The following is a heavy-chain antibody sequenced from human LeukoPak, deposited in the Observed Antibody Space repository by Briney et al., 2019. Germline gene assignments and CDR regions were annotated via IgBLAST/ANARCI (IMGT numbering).Heavy chain of an antibody. CDR3: ARARVPEYYFDY. J-gene: IGHJ4*02. CDR1: GGSISSSNW. CDR2: VYHSGST. V-gene: IGHV4-4*02. D-gene: IGHD3-10*01. Sequence: SETLSLTCAVSGGSISSSNWWSWVRQPPGKGLEWIGEVYHSGSTNYNPSLKSRVTISVDKSKNQFSLKLSSVTAADTAVYYCARARVPEYYFDYWGQGTLVTVSS.